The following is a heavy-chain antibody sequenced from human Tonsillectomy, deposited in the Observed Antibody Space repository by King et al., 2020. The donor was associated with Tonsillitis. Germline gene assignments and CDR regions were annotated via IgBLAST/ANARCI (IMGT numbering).Heavy chain of an antibody. D-gene: IGHD4-17*01. CDR2: ISSSGSTI. CDR1: GFTFSSYE. J-gene: IGHJ6*03. Sequence: VQLVESGGGLVQPGGSLRLSCAASGFTFSSYEMNWVRQAPGKGLEWVSYISSSGSTIYYADSVKGRFTISRDNAKNSLYRQMNSLRAEDTAVYYCARGDYDYYYYYMDVWGKGTTVTVSS. CDR3: ARGDYDYYYYYMDV. V-gene: IGHV3-48*03.